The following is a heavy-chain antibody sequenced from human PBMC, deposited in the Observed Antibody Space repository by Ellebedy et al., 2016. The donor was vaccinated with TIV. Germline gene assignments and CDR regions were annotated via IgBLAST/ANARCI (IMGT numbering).Heavy chain of an antibody. CDR3: TRVRLTGSNPEYFQH. D-gene: IGHD1-20*01. Sequence: GESLKISCTASGFTFGDYAMSWVRQAPGKGLERVGFIRSKAYGGTTEYAASVKGRFTISRDDSKSIAYLQMNSLKPEDTAVYYCTRVRLTGSNPEYFQHWGQGTLVTVSS. V-gene: IGHV3-49*04. CDR2: IRSKAYGGTT. CDR1: GFTFGDYA. J-gene: IGHJ1*01.